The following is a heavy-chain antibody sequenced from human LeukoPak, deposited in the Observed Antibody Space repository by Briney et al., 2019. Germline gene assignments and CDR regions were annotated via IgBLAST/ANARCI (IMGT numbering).Heavy chain of an antibody. CDR2: ISWNSGSI. J-gene: IGHJ5*02. Sequence: GGSLRLSCAASGFTFDDYAMHWVRQAPGKGLEWVSGISWNSGSIGYADSVKGRFTISRDNAKNSLYLQMNSLRAEDTALYHCAKSQTGDFWSGYYPNWFDPWGQGTLVTVSS. D-gene: IGHD3-3*01. CDR1: GFTFDDYA. CDR3: AKSQTGDFWSGYYPNWFDP. V-gene: IGHV3-9*01.